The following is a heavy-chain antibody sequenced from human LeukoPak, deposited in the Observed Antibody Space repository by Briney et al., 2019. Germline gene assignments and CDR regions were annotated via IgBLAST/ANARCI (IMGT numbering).Heavy chain of an antibody. V-gene: IGHV3-48*03. J-gene: IGHJ3*02. Sequence: QPGGSLRLSCAASGFTFSSYEMNWVRQAPGKGREWVTYISSSGSTIYYADSVKGRFTISRDNAKNSLYLQMNSLRAEDTAVYYCARTYYYDSSGSDAFDIWGQGTMVTVSS. CDR2: ISSSGSTI. D-gene: IGHD3-22*01. CDR3: ARTYYYDSSGSDAFDI. CDR1: GFTFSSYE.